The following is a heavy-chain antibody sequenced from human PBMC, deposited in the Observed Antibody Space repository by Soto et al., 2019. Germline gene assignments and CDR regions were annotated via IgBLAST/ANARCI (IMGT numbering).Heavy chain of an antibody. CDR3: ASRRVPAATRNNWFDP. J-gene: IGHJ5*02. D-gene: IGHD2-2*01. CDR2: INHSGST. V-gene: IGHV4-34*01. Sequence: PSKALYLNCAVYGGSFIGYYWSWIRQPPGKGLEWIGEINHSGSTNYNPSLKSRVTISVDTSKNQFSLKLSSVTAADTAVYYCASRRVPAATRNNWFDPWGQGTLVTVSS. CDR1: GGSFIGYY.